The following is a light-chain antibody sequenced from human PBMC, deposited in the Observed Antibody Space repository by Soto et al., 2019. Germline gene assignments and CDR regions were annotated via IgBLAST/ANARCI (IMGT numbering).Light chain of an antibody. CDR3: QSYDSSLSRYV. CDR2: GNS. V-gene: IGLV1-40*01. CDR1: SSNIGAGYD. Sequence: QSVLTQPPSESGAPGQRVTISCTGSSSNIGAGYDVHWYQQLPGTAPKLLIYGNSNRPSGVPDRFSGSKSGTSASLAITGLQAEDEADYYCQSYDSSLSRYVFGTGTKVTVL. J-gene: IGLJ1*01.